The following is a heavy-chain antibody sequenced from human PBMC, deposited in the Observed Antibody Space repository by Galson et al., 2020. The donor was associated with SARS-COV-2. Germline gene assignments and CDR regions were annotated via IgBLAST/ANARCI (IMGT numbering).Heavy chain of an antibody. CDR3: ARSFSLLGYTAGWWFLDY. Sequence: ATVKVACKASGFIYTDHYIHWVRQAPGQGLEWMGWINLNSGGRNHTQKFQGRVTMTRDTSFSTVYMSLSRLTSDDTAVYYCARSFSLLGYTAGWWFLDYWGQGTLVTVSS. CDR1: GFIYTDHY. V-gene: IGHV1-2*02. J-gene: IGHJ4*02. D-gene: IGHD6-19*01. CDR2: INLNSGGR.